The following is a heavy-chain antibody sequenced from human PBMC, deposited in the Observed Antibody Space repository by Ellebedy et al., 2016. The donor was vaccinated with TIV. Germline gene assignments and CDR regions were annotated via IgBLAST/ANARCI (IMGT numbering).Heavy chain of an antibody. CDR2: INPYNGNT. D-gene: IGHD2-21*01. CDR3: ARDGPWGDHWFDP. V-gene: IGHV1-18*01. J-gene: IGHJ5*02. CDR1: GYTFTSYG. Sequence: AASVKVSCKASGYTFTSYGISWVRQAPAQGLEWMGWINPYNGNTNYVQKLQDRVTMTTDTSTSTAYMELRSLRSDDAAGYYCARDGPWGDHWFDPWGQGTLVTVSS.